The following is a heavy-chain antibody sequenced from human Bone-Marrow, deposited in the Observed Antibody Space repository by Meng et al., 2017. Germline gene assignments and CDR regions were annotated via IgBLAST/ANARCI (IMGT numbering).Heavy chain of an antibody. CDR2: IYHSGNT. D-gene: IGHD3-22*01. CDR3: ARDSRTYYYDSSGYTFDY. Sequence: LQESGPGLVKPSGTSSPASPVSGGSIGRINCGSWVRQPPGKGLEWIGEIYHSGNTNYNPSLKSRVTISVDKSKNQFSLKLSSVTAADTAVYYCARDSRTYYYDSSGYTFDYWGQGTLVTVSS. V-gene: IGHV4-4*02. J-gene: IGHJ4*02. CDR1: GGSIGRINC.